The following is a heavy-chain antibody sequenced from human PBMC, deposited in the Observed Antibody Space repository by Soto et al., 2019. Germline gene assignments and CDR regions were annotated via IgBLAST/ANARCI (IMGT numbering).Heavy chain of an antibody. Sequence: RASVKVSCKTSGYTFTDYYTHWVRQAPGQGLEWMGWMNPKSGGAYFAQKFQGRVTLTRDTSIGTAYIEVNSLTSDDTAVYFCTRENIENSDGLYDAFDIWGQGTKVTVSS. CDR3: TRENIENSDGLYDAFDI. CDR1: GYTFTDYY. V-gene: IGHV1-2*02. D-gene: IGHD5-18*01. CDR2: MNPKSGGA. J-gene: IGHJ3*02.